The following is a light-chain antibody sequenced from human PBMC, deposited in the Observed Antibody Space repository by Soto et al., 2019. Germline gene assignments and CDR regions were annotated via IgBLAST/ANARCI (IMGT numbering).Light chain of an antibody. J-gene: IGKJ2*02. Sequence: GERATLSCRASQSVRTYLAWYQQRPGQAPRLLIYDASNRATGIPARFSGSGSGTDFTLTISSLEPEDFAVYYCQHRNSWPGTFGQGTNLEIK. CDR2: DAS. CDR3: QHRNSWPGT. V-gene: IGKV3-11*01. CDR1: QSVRTY.